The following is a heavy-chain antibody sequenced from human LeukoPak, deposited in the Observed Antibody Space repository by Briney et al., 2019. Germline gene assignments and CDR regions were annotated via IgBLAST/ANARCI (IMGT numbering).Heavy chain of an antibody. CDR1: GYTFTSYD. J-gene: IGHJ4*02. Sequence: ASVKVSCKASGYTFTSYDINWVRQATGQGLEWMGWMNPNSGNTGYAQKFQGRVTITADESTSTAYMELSSLRSEDTAVYYCARDWGMATTTSDYWGQGTLVTVSS. D-gene: IGHD5-24*01. V-gene: IGHV1-8*03. CDR3: ARDWGMATTTSDY. CDR2: MNPNSGNT.